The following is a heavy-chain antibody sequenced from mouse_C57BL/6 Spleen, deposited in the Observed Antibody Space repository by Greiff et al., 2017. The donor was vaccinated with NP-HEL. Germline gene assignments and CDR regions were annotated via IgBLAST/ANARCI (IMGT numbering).Heavy chain of an antibody. Sequence: VQLQQSGAELVRPGASVTLSCTASGYTFTDYEMHWVKQTPVHGLEWIGAIDPETGGTAYNQKFTGKSILTADKSSSTAYMELRSLTSEDSAVDYCTRKKALYCDVWGKGTTVTVSS. J-gene: IGHJ1*03. CDR1: GYTFTDYE. CDR3: TRKKALYCDV. V-gene: IGHV1-15*01. D-gene: IGHD3-2*02. CDR2: IDPETGGT.